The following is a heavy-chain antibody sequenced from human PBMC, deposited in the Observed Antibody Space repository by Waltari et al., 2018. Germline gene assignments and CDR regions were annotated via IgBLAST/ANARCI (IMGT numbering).Heavy chain of an antibody. CDR2: INHSGST. CDR1: GGSFSGYY. J-gene: IGHJ4*02. CDR3: ARRGRNRYDFWSGYSDY. Sequence: QVQLQQWGAGLLKPSETLSLTCAVSGGSFSGYYWSWIRQPPGKGLEWIGEINHSGSTNYNPSLKSRVTISVDTSKNQFSLKLSSVTAADTAVYYCARRGRNRYDFWSGYSDYWGQGTLVTVSS. D-gene: IGHD3-3*01. V-gene: IGHV4-34*01.